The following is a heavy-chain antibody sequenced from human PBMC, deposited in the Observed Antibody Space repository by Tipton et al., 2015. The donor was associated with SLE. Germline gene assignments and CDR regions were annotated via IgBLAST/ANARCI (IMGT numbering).Heavy chain of an antibody. CDR2: ISANGGMT. Sequence: SLRLSCAASGFTFSSFAMSWIRQAPGKGLEWVSSISANGGMTFYADSVKGRFTISRDSSKNTLFLQMNSLRAEDTALYFCAKLPTGVGSLAEYFQHWGQGTQVIVSS. CDR1: GFTFSSFA. D-gene: IGHD2-8*02. CDR3: AKLPTGVGSLAEYFQH. J-gene: IGHJ1*01. V-gene: IGHV3-23*01.